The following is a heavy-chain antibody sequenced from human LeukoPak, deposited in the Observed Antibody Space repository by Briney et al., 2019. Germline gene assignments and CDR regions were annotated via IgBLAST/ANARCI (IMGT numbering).Heavy chain of an antibody. J-gene: IGHJ4*02. V-gene: IGHV1-2*02. CDR2: INPNSGDT. CDR1: GYTFSDYY. Sequence: ASVKVSCKTSGYTFSDYYIHWIRQAPGQGLEWVGWINPNSGDTDYAQKFQGRVTVTRDASISTAYMELGRLRSDDTAVYYCARDEAGYYFGYWGQGTLVTVSS. D-gene: IGHD3-3*01. CDR3: ARDEAGYYFGY.